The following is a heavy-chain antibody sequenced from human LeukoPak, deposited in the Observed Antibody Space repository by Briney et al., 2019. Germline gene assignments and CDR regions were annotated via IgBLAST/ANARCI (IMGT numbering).Heavy chain of an antibody. CDR3: ARKKADYYDSSGYPRLRFDY. CDR1: GGSFSGYY. Sequence: SETLSLTCAVYGGSFSGYYWSWIRQPPGKGLEWIGEINHSGSTNYNPSLKSRVTISVDTSKNQFSLKLSSVTAADTAVYYCARKKADYYDSSGYPRLRFDYWGQGTLVTVSS. CDR2: INHSGST. D-gene: IGHD3-22*01. J-gene: IGHJ4*02. V-gene: IGHV4-34*01.